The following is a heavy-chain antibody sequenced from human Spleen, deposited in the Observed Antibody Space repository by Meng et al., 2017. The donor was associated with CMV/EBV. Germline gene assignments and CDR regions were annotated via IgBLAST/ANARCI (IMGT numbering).Heavy chain of an antibody. V-gene: IGHV3-30*03. D-gene: IGHD3-3*01. CDR2: ISYDGSNK. CDR1: GFTFSSSW. Sequence: GESLKISCAASGFTFSSSWMHWVRQAPGKGLEWVAVISYDGSNKYYADSVKGRFTISRDNSKNTLYLQMNSLRAEDTAVYYCARDLGILTITIFGVVTSSGLGDWGQGTLVTVSS. J-gene: IGHJ4*02. CDR3: ARDLGILTITIFGVVTSSGLGD.